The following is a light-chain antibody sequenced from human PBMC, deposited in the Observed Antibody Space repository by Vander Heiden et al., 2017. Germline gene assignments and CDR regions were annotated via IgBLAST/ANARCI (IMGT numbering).Light chain of an antibody. CDR2: EVS. CDR3: GQSIHLPIT. V-gene: IGKV2D-29*01. Sequence: DVVMTQTPLSLSVTPGQPASISCESSQSLLHSNGKTYLYWFLQKPGQAPQLLIYEVSKIFSGVPARFSGSGSGTYFTLKISRVEADDVGVYFCGQSIHLPITFGQGTRMDIK. CDR1: QSLLHSNGKTY. J-gene: IGKJ5*01.